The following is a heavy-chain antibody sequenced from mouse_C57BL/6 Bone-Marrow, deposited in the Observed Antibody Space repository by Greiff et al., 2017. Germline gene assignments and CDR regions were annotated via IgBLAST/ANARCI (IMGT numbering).Heavy chain of an antibody. CDR3: ARGRLRSAWFAY. CDR2: IYPGSGNT. Sequence: VQVVESGPELVKPGASVKISCKASGYSFTSYYIHWVKQRPGQGLEWIGWIYPGSGNTKYNEKFKGKATLTADTSSSTAYMQLSSLTSEDSAVYYCARGRLRSAWFAYWGQGTLVTVSA. V-gene: IGHV1-66*01. D-gene: IGHD1-1*01. CDR1: GYSFTSYY. J-gene: IGHJ3*01.